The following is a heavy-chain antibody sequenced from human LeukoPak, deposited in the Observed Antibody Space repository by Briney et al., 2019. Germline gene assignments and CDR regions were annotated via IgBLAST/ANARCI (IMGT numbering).Heavy chain of an antibody. D-gene: IGHD3-3*01. CDR1: GLTFAHLA. CDR3: AGAPAMILRPNYMDV. V-gene: IGHV3-21*06. J-gene: IGHJ6*03. CDR2: ISSSSSYI. Sequence: GGSLRLSCAASGLTFAHLALGWVGRPPGRGWEGVSFISSSSSYIYYADSMKGRFTISRDDAKSSLYLQMNSLRAEDTAVYYCAGAPAMILRPNYMDVWGKGTTVTVSS.